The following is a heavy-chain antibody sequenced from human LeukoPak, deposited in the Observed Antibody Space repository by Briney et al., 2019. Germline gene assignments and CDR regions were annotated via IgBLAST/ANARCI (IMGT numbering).Heavy chain of an antibody. V-gene: IGHV3-9*01. J-gene: IGHJ5*02. D-gene: IGHD6-13*01. CDR2: ISWNSGSI. CDR3: AKGGYSSSWSARYNWFDP. CDR1: GFTFDDYA. Sequence: GGSLRLSCAASGFTFDDYAMHWVRQAPGKGLEWVSGISWNSGSIGYADSVKGRFTISRDNAKNSLYLQMNSLRAEDTALYYCAKGGYSSSWSARYNWFDPWGQGTLVTVSS.